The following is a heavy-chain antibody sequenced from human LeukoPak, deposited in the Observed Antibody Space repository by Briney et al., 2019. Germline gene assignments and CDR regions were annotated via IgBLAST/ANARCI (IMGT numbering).Heavy chain of an antibody. CDR2: IYYSGST. D-gene: IGHD3-22*01. Sequence: SETLSLTCTVSGGSISSYYWSWIRQPPGKGLEWIGYIYYSGSTNYNPSLKSRVTISVDTSKNQFSLKLSSVTAADTAVYYCARGPNRYYYDSSGYYYRDYFDYWGQGTLVTVSS. V-gene: IGHV4-59*01. CDR3: ARGPNRYYYDSSGYYYRDYFDY. J-gene: IGHJ4*02. CDR1: GGSISSYY.